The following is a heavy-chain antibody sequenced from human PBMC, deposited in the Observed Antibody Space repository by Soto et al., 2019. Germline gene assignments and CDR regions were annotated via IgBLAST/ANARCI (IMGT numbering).Heavy chain of an antibody. V-gene: IGHV3-23*01. CDR1: GFTFSSYA. Sequence: EVQLLESGGGLVQPGGSLRLSCAASGFTFSSYAMSWVRQAPGKGLEWVSAISGSGGSTYYADSVKGRFTISRDNSKNTLYLQMNSLRAEDTGVYYCSNDSYDCSGYYLVVVDDSFVIWGQGTMVTVSS. CDR2: ISGSGGST. J-gene: IGHJ3*02. CDR3: SNDSYDCSGYYLVVVDDSFVI. D-gene: IGHD3-22*01.